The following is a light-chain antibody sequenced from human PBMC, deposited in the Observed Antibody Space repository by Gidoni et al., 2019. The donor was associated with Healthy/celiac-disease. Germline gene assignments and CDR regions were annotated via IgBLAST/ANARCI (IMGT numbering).Light chain of an antibody. V-gene: IGKV1-5*03. CDR2: KAS. CDR3: QQYNSYPWT. CDR1: QSISSW. Sequence: DIQMTQSPSTLSASVGDRVTITCRASQSISSWLAWYQQKPGNAPKLLIYKASSLESGVPSRFSGRASGTEFPPTISSLQPDDFATYYCQQYNSYPWTFGQGTKVEIK. J-gene: IGKJ1*01.